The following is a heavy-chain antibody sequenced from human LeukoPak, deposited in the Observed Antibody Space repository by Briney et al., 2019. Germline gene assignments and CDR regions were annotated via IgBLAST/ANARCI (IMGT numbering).Heavy chain of an antibody. V-gene: IGHV3-9*01. J-gene: IGHJ4*02. CDR1: GFTFDDYA. D-gene: IGHD1-26*01. Sequence: GGSLRLSCAASGFTFDDYAMHWVRQAPGKGLEWVSGISWNSGSIGYADSVKGRFTISRDNAKNSLYLQMNSLRAEDTALYYCVKDSPPRYSGSPPAYWGQGTLVTVSS. CDR2: ISWNSGSI. CDR3: VKDSPPRYSGSPPAY.